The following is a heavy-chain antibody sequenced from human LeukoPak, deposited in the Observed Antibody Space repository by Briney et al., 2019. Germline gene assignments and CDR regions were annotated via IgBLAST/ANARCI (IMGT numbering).Heavy chain of an antibody. Sequence: SETLSLTCAVYGGSFSAYCWNWIRQPPGKGLEWIGEIYHSGSTNYNPSLKSRVTISIDTSKNQFSLKLSSVTAADTAVYYSASPLTTVTTRGPPGYWGQGTLVTVSS. D-gene: IGHD4-17*01. CDR2: IYHSGST. J-gene: IGHJ4*02. CDR3: ASPLTTVTTRGPPGY. V-gene: IGHV4-34*01. CDR1: GGSFSAYC.